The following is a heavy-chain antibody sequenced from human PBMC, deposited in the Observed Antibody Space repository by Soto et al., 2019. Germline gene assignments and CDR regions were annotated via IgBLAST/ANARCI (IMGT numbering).Heavy chain of an antibody. J-gene: IGHJ3*01. Sequence: QVLLQESGPGLVKPSQTLSVTCTVSGASISRGSYYWSWVRHHPGKGLEWIGYIHDSGTTYYNPSLKSRILISLDTSSNQFSLKLTSVTAADTAVYYCARRSPPVTTSSFDFWGQGLMVTVSS. CDR2: IHDSGTT. CDR1: GASISRGSYY. D-gene: IGHD4-17*01. CDR3: ARRSPPVTTSSFDF. V-gene: IGHV4-31*03.